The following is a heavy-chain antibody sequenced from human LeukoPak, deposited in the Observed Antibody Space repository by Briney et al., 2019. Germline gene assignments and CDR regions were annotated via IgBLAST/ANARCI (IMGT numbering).Heavy chain of an antibody. CDR2: IYYTGST. J-gene: IGHJ4*02. CDR3: ARDGGSSGWYITDY. CDR1: GDSISDSDYY. V-gene: IGHV4-39*02. Sequence: SETLSLTCTVSGDSISDSDYYWGWIRQPPGKGLEWIGSIYYTGSTYYNPSLKSRLTISVDTSNNQFPLKLNSVTAADTAIYYCARDGGSSGWYITDYWGQGTLVTVSS. D-gene: IGHD6-19*01.